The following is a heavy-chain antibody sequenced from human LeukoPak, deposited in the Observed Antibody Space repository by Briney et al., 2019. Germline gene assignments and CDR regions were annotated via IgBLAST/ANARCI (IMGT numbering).Heavy chain of an antibody. CDR1: GFTFSCYW. D-gene: IGHD1-14*01. J-gene: IGHJ4*02. Sequence: GSLRLSCAASGFTFSCYWMSWVRQAPGKGLEWVASIKQDGSEKYYVDSVKGRFTISRDNAKNSLYLQMNSLRAEDTAVYYCARDPEGPTTPENWGQGTLVTVSS. CDR3: ARDPEGPTTPEN. V-gene: IGHV3-7*01. CDR2: IKQDGSEK.